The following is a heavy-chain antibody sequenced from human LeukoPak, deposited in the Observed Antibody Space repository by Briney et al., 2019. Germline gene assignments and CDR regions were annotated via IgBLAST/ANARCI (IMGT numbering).Heavy chain of an antibody. D-gene: IGHD2-2*01. CDR2: LRGAERTP. Sequence: GGSLTLSCAASGFTLTSYTMSWVRQAPGKGLEWVSSLRGAERTPYYAESVKGRFTISRDNSENTLYLQMNSLRAEDTAVYYCAKDFRDCSSTSCYLTTWGQGTLVTVSS. J-gene: IGHJ4*02. CDR1: GFTLTSYT. CDR3: AKDFRDCSSTSCYLTT. V-gene: IGHV3-23*01.